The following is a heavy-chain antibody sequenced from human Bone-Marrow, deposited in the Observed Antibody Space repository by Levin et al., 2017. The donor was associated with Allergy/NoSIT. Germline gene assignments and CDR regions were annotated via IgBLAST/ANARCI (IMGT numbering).Heavy chain of an antibody. J-gene: IGHJ4*02. V-gene: IGHV1-18*01. D-gene: IGHD3-3*01. CDR2: ISGYNAKT. CDR3: AVHDFRSGYPFDY. CDR1: GYNFISYG. Sequence: NAGGSLRLSCKTSGYNFISYGITWVRQAPGQGLEWMGWISGYNAKTNYAQKVEDRVTMTTDTSTSTAYLEVRSLRSDDTAVYYCAVHDFRSGYPFDYWGQGTLVIVSS.